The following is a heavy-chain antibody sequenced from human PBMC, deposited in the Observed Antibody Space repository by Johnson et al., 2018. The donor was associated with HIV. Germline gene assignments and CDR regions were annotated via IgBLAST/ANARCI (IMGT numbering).Heavy chain of an antibody. J-gene: IGHJ3*02. CDR2: INSEGSST. V-gene: IGHV3-74*01. Sequence: VQLVESGGGLVQPGGSLRLSCAASEFMFSNYWMHWVRQAPGKGLVWVSRINSEGSSTDSADSVKGRFTISRDNAKNTLYLQMNSLKSEDTAVYYCARDFGLFLGKDDAFDIWGQGTMVTVSS. CDR1: EFMFSNYW. CDR3: ARDFGLFLGKDDAFDI. D-gene: IGHD7-27*01.